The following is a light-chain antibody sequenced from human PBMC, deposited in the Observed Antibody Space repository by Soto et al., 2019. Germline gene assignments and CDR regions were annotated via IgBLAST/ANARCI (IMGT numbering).Light chain of an antibody. CDR2: GAS. CDR3: QQYYNWPRT. J-gene: IGKJ1*01. CDR1: QRISRN. V-gene: IGKV3-15*01. Sequence: EIVMTQSPATLSVSPWESATLSCRASQRISRNLAWYQQKPGQAPRLLIYGASSRATGIPATFSGSGSETQFTLTITSLQSEDFAVYYCQQYYNWPRTFGQGTKVDIK.